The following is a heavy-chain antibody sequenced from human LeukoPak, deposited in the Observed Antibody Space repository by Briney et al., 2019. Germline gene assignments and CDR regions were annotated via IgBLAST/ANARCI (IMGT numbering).Heavy chain of an antibody. D-gene: IGHD2-21*01. CDR1: EFSLRSYS. CDR3: VRDSDYQRNSGGRYAHYDALDI. V-gene: IGHV3-48*01. J-gene: IGHJ3*02. Sequence: LPGGSLRLSCGASEFSLRSYSMDWVRQAPGKGLEWVSHINSGSSTIYYADSVKGRFTISRDNAGNSLYLHMNSLRAEDTAVYYCVRDSDYQRNSGGRYAHYDALDIWGHGTMVTVSS. CDR2: INSGSSTI.